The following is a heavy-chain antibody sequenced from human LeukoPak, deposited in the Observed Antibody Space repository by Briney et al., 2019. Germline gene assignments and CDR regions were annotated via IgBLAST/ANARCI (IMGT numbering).Heavy chain of an antibody. Sequence: GGSLRLSCAASGFTFRSFAVTWVRQAPGKGLEWVSVISGSGDSTYYADSVKGRFTISRDNAKNSLHLQMNSLRDEDTAVYYCVRDFAWAFDYWGQGILVTVSS. CDR3: VRDFAWAFDY. D-gene: IGHD1-26*01. V-gene: IGHV3-23*01. CDR1: GFTFRSFA. J-gene: IGHJ4*02. CDR2: ISGSGDST.